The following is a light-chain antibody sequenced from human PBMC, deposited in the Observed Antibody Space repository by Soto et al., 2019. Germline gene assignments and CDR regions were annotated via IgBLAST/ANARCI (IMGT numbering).Light chain of an antibody. CDR1: QSIRNW. Sequence: DIQMTQSPSTLSASVGDRVTITCRASQSIRNWLAWYQQKPGKAPKVLIYEASRLQSGVPSRFSGSGSVTEFTLTINSLQPDDSATYYCKQDHNFPTFGPGTRVEIK. J-gene: IGKJ3*01. CDR2: EAS. CDR3: KQDHNFPT. V-gene: IGKV1-5*03.